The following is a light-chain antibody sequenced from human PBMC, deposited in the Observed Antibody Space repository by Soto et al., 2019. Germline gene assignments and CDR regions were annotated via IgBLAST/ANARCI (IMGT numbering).Light chain of an antibody. CDR1: SSNIGAGHA. CDR2: SNN. V-gene: IGLV1-40*01. Sequence: QAVVTQPPSVSGAPGQRVTISCTGSSSNIGAGHAVHWYQQLPGTAPKLLIHSNNNRPSGVPDRFSGSKSGTSASLAIAGLQADDEADYYCSSYAGGNNWVFGGGTKVTVL. CDR3: SSYAGGNNWV. J-gene: IGLJ3*02.